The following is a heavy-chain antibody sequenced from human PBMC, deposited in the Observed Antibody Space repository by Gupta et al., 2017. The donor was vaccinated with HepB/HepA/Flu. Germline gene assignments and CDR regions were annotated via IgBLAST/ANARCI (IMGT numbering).Heavy chain of an antibody. V-gene: IGHV1-2*02. CDR1: GYTFTAYY. Sequence: QVQLVQSGAEVKKPGASVKVSCKAPGYTFTAYYMHWVLPAPAPGLEWMGWINPNSGGTNYAQKFQGRVTMTRDTSISTAYMELSRLRSDDTAVYYCARDTIPSRLPKIFGVGLFDYWGQGTLVTVSS. CDR2: INPNSGGT. CDR3: ARDTIPSRLPKIFGVGLFDY. J-gene: IGHJ4*02. D-gene: IGHD3-3*01.